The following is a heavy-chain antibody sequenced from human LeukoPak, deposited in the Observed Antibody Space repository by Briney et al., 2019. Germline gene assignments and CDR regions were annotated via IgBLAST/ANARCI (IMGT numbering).Heavy chain of an antibody. Sequence: SETLSLTCTVSGGSISSYYWGWIRLPPGKGLEWIGYVSYSGSTTYIPSLKSRVTILVDTSKNQFSLKLSSVTATDTAVYYCVRITQGTIDYWGRGTLDTVSS. CDR1: GGSISSYY. V-gene: IGHV4-59*01. CDR3: VRITQGTIDY. CDR2: VSYSGST. J-gene: IGHJ4*02. D-gene: IGHD3-10*01.